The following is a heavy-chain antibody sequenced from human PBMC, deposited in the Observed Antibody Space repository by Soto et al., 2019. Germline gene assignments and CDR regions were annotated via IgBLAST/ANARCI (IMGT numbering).Heavy chain of an antibody. CDR1: GDSVSSNSAA. Sequence: SPTLSLPCAISGDSVSSNSAAWNWIRQSPSRGLEWLGRTYYRSKWYNDYAVSVKSRITINPDTSKNQFSLQLNSVTPEDTAVYYCARVAFNGGATYFDYWGQGTLVTVSS. CDR3: ARVAFNGGATYFDY. D-gene: IGHD1-26*01. V-gene: IGHV6-1*01. J-gene: IGHJ4*02. CDR2: TYYRSKWYN.